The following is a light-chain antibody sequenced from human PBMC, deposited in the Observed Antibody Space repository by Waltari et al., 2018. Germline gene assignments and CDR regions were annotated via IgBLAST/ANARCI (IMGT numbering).Light chain of an antibody. J-gene: IGLJ1*01. CDR2: STN. CDR3: ALSYSGVYV. Sequence: QGVVTQEPSLTVSPGGTVTVTCGSSTGAVTGGHYPYWFQQKPGQAPKTLIYSTNIKHSWTPARFSGSLLGVKAALTLSGVQPEDEADYYCALSYSGVYVFRTGTKVTVL. V-gene: IGLV7-46*01. CDR1: TGAVTGGHY.